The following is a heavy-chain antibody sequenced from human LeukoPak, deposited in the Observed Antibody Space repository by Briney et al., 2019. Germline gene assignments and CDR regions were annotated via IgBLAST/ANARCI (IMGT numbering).Heavy chain of an antibody. V-gene: IGHV3-7*01. J-gene: IGHJ2*01. Sequence: GGSLRLSCAASGFIFSPYWVTWVRQAPGMRLEWVANMKEDGGEKFYVDSVRGRFTISRDNAKNSLYLQMNSLRVEDTGVYYCARVRTEWYIDLWGRGTLVTVST. CDR3: ARVRTEWYIDL. CDR1: GFIFSPYW. CDR2: MKEDGGEK. D-gene: IGHD2-8*02.